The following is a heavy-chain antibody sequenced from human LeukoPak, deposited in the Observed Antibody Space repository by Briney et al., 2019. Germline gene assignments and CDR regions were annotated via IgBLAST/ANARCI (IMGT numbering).Heavy chain of an antibody. Sequence: GGSLRLSCAASGFTFSSYAMHWVRQAPGKGLEWVAVISYDGSNKYYADSVKGRFTISRDNSKNTLYLQMNSLRAEDTAVYYCASGSPGGNSDYYGMDVWGQGTTVAVSS. CDR3: ASGSPGGNSDYYGMDV. CDR2: ISYDGSNK. V-gene: IGHV3-30-3*01. J-gene: IGHJ6*02. D-gene: IGHD2-21*02. CDR1: GFTFSSYA.